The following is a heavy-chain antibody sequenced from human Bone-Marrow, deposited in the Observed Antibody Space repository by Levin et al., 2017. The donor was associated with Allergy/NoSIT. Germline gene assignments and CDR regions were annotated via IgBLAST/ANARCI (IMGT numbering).Heavy chain of an antibody. J-gene: IGHJ4*02. CDR1: GFSFSNSG. CDR2: IWYDGTTK. D-gene: IGHD5-12*01. V-gene: IGHV3-33*01. CDR3: ARGTGGYSPSDYFDH. Sequence: GESLKISCAASGFSFSNSGIHWVRQAPGKGLEWVALIWYDGTTKYYAESVRGRFTLSRDNSKNTLYLQMNSLRTEDTAVYYWARGTGGYSPSDYFDHWGQGALVTVSS.